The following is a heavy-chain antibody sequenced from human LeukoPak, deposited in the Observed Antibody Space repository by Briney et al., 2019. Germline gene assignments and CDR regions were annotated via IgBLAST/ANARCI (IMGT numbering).Heavy chain of an antibody. J-gene: IGHJ4*02. V-gene: IGHV4-34*01. CDR2: INHSGST. Sequence: GSLRLSCAASGFTFSSYGMSWIRQPPGKGLEWIGEINHSGSTNYNPSLKSRVTISVDTSKNQFSLKLSSVTAADTAVYYCARHRSGTYYRFDYWGQGTLVTVSS. D-gene: IGHD1-26*01. CDR3: ARHRSGTYYRFDY. CDR1: GFTFSSYG.